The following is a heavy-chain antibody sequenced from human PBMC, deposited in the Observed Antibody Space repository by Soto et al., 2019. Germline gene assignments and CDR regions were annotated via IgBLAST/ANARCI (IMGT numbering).Heavy chain of an antibody. CDR1: GFTFSRHS. Sequence: GGSLRLSCAASGFTFSRHSMNWVRQALGKGLDWVSYISSTSSAIYYADSVKGRFTISRDNAKNSLYLQMNSLRDEDTAVYYCARDAGYSGYDIDYWGQGTLVTVSS. CDR2: ISSTSSAI. V-gene: IGHV3-48*02. CDR3: ARDAGYSGYDIDY. J-gene: IGHJ4*02. D-gene: IGHD5-12*01.